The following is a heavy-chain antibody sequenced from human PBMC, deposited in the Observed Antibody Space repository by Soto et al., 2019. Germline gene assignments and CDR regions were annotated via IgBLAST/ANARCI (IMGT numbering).Heavy chain of an antibody. CDR1: GYTFTSYD. Sequence: ASVKVSCKASGYTFTSYDINWVRQATGQGLEWMGWMNPNSGNTGYAQKFQGRVTMTRNTSISTAYMELSSLRSEDTAVYYCATSIAAPDLTFTYYMDVWGKGTTVTVSS. CDR2: MNPNSGNT. CDR3: ATSIAAPDLTFTYYMDV. J-gene: IGHJ6*03. V-gene: IGHV1-8*01. D-gene: IGHD6-13*01.